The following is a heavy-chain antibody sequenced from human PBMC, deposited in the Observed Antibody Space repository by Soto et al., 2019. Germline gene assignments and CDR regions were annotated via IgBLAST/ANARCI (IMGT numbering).Heavy chain of an antibody. CDR3: ARAVETGGNWFDP. J-gene: IGHJ5*02. CDR1: GGSINSGGYY. D-gene: IGHD1-1*01. V-gene: IGHV4-61*08. CDR2: INYSGTT. Sequence: SETLSLTCTVSGGSINSGGYYWSWIRQHPGKGLEWIGYINYSGTTNYNPSLKSRITMSVDTSKNQFSLKLSSVTAADTAVYYCARAVETGGNWFDPWGQGTLVTVSS.